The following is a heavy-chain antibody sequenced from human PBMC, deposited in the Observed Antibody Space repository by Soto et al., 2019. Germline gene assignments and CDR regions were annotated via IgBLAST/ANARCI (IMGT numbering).Heavy chain of an antibody. V-gene: IGHV3-9*01. CDR1: GFSFDDYA. J-gene: IGHJ6*02. Sequence: EVQVGEPGGGLVQPGRSLRLSCAASGFSFDDYAMHWVRQAPGKGLEWVSGISWNSGTIGYADSVKGRFTISRDNAKNSLYLQMNSLRAEDTALYYCAKSTGGTANGMGVWGQGTTVTVSS. CDR2: ISWNSGTI. CDR3: AKSTGGTANGMGV. D-gene: IGHD2-8*02.